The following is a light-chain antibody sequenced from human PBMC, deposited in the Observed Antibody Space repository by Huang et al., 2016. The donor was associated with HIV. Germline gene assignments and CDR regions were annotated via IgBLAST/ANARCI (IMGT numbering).Light chain of an antibody. CDR3: QQTSTAPMYS. CDR1: QNISNY. J-gene: IGKJ2*03. V-gene: IGKV1-39*01. Sequence: DIQMTQSPSSLSVSVGDRVTITCRASQNISNYLNWYQQRPGKAPNLLIFGASSLQSGVPSRFSGSGSGTVFTLTISSLQPEDFATCYCQQTSTAPMYSFGQGTELEIK. CDR2: GAS.